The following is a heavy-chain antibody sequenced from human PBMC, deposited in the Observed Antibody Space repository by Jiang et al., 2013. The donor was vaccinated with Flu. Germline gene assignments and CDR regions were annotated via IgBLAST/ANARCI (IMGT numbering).Heavy chain of an antibody. J-gene: IGHJ6*02. CDR1: GFTFSSYG. CDR2: IWYDGSNK. V-gene: IGHV3-33*08. D-gene: IGHD3-10*01. CDR3: ARTYYYGSGSYLTYYYYGMDV. Sequence: QLLESGGGVVQPGRSLRLSCAASGFTFSSYGMHWVRQAPGKGLEWVAVIWYDGSNKYYADSVKGRFTISRDNSKNTLYLQMNSLRAEDTAVYYCARTYYYGSGSYLTYYYYGMDVWGQGTTVTVSS.